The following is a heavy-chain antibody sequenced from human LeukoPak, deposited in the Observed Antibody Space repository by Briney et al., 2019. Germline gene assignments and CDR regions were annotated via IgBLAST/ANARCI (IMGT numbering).Heavy chain of an antibody. Sequence: ASVKVSCKASGYTFTTNDINWVRQAPGQGPEWMAWINPNSGKSGYAPKFRGRVTVSRDTSISTAYLELSSLRSDDTAVYYCAKEVKRFRRPIIFDGDVGFDYWGQGTLVTVSS. CDR2: INPNSGKS. CDR3: AKEVKRFRRPIIFDGDVGFDY. CDR1: GYTFTTND. V-gene: IGHV1-8*03. J-gene: IGHJ4*02. D-gene: IGHD3-3*01.